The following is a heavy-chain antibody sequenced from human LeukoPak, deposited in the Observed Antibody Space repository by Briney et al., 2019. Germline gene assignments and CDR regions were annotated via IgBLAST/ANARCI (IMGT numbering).Heavy chain of an antibody. CDR2: ISGSGGNT. Sequence: GGSLRLSCATSGFTFSSYAMSWVRQAPGKGLEWVSSISGSGGNTYYADSVKGRFTISRDNAKNSLYLQMNSLRAEDTAVYYCTTVKSAWIQSYWGQGTLVTVSS. J-gene: IGHJ4*02. CDR1: GFTFSSYA. D-gene: IGHD5-18*01. V-gene: IGHV3-23*01. CDR3: TTVKSAWIQSY.